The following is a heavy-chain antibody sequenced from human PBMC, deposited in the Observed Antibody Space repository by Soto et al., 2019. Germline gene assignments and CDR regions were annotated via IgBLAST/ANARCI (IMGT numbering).Heavy chain of an antibody. J-gene: IGHJ1*01. CDR2: ISGSGSTI. CDR1: GFTFSDYY. V-gene: IGHV3-11*01. D-gene: IGHD2-2*01. Sequence: QVQLVESGGGLVKPGGSLRLSCAASGFTFSDYYMSWIRQAPGKGLEWVSHISGSGSTIYFAVSVKGRFTISRDYAKNSLYLQMNSLRAEDTAVYYCARDCSSSSCYGYFQRWGQGTRVSVSS. CDR3: ARDCSSSSCYGYFQR.